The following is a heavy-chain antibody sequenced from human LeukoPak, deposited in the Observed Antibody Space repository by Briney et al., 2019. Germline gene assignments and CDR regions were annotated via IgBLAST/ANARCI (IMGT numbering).Heavy chain of an antibody. CDR1: GFTFSSYS. Sequence: GGSLRLSCAASGFTFSSYSMNWVRQAPGKGLEWVSSISSSSSYIYYADSVKSRFTISRDNAKNSLYLQMNSLRAEDTAVYYCAREREGHFDYWGQGTLVTVSS. D-gene: IGHD1-26*01. J-gene: IGHJ4*02. CDR3: AREREGHFDY. CDR2: ISSSSSYI. V-gene: IGHV3-21*01.